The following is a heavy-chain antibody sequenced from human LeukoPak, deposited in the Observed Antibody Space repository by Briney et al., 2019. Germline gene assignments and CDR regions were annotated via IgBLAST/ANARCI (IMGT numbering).Heavy chain of an antibody. Sequence: SETLSLTCTVSGGSISSYYWSWIRQPPGKGLEWIGYIYYSGSTNYNPSLKSRVTISVDTSKNQFSLKLSSVTAADTAVYYCARGTVGISSHGSLYYYYGMDVWGQGTTVTVSS. J-gene: IGHJ6*02. CDR2: IYYSGST. CDR1: GGSISSYY. V-gene: IGHV4-59*01. D-gene: IGHD2-2*01. CDR3: ARGTVGISSHGSLYYYYGMDV.